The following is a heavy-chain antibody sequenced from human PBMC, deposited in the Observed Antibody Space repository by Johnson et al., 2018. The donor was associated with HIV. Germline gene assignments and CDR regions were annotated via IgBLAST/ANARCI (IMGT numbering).Heavy chain of an antibody. V-gene: IGHV3-11*01. Sequence: QVQLVESGGGLVKPGGSLRLSCAASGFTFSDYYMSWIRQAPGKGLEWVSYISSGGSTIYYTDSVKARFTISRDNAKTSLYLQMNSLRAEDTAVYYCATPRLGYCSSTSCSGPIDAFDIWGQGTMVTVSS. CDR2: ISSGGSTI. J-gene: IGHJ3*02. CDR3: ATPRLGYCSSTSCSGPIDAFDI. D-gene: IGHD2-2*01. CDR1: GFTFSDYY.